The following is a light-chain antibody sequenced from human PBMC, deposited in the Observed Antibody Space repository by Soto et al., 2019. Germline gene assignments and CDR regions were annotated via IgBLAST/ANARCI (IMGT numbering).Light chain of an antibody. CDR3: QQRSNWSELT. V-gene: IGKV3-11*01. Sequence: EIVLTQSPATLSLSPGERATLSCRASQSVSSYLAWYQQKPGQAPRLLIYDASNRATGIPARFSGSGSGTAFTLTISSLEPEDFAVYYCQQRSNWSELTFGGGTKVEIK. CDR2: DAS. CDR1: QSVSSY. J-gene: IGKJ4*01.